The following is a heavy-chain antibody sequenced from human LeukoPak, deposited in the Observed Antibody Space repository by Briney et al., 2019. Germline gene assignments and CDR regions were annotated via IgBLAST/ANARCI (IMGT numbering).Heavy chain of an antibody. CDR3: ARADYGDRACFDY. J-gene: IGHJ4*02. CDR2: INHSGST. CDR1: GFIVSNNY. D-gene: IGHD4-17*01. Sequence: PGGSLRLSCAASGFIVSNNYMSWVRQPPGKGLEWIGEINHSGSTNYNPSLKSRVTISVDTSKNQFSLKLSSVTAADTAVYYCARADYGDRACFDYWGQGTLVTVSS. V-gene: IGHV4-34*01.